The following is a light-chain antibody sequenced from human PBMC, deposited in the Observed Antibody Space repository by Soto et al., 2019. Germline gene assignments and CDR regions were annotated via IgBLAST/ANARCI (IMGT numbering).Light chain of an antibody. CDR2: ATS. CDR1: QAISSY. J-gene: IGKJ4*01. V-gene: IGKV1-27*01. CDR3: HKYNNAPT. Sequence: DIQLTQSPSSLSASVGDRVTITCRASQAISSYLAWYQQKPGKVPELLIYATSTLQSGAPSRFSGSGSGTDFTLTISSLQPEDVATYYCHKYNNAPTCGGVTKMEIQ.